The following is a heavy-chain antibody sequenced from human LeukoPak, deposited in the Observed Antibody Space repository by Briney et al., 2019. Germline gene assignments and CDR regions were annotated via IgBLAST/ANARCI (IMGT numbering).Heavy chain of an antibody. V-gene: IGHV3-30*04. D-gene: IGHD6-13*01. J-gene: IGHJ6*03. CDR1: GFTFSSYA. CDR3: ANVGVADANPHFYLDV. Sequence: GGSLRLSCAASGFTFSSYAMHWVRQAPGKGLEWVAVISYDGSNKYYADSVQGRVTISRDNSKNTLYLQMSSLGAEDTADYFCANVGVADANPHFYLDVWGTGTTVTVSS. CDR2: ISYDGSNK.